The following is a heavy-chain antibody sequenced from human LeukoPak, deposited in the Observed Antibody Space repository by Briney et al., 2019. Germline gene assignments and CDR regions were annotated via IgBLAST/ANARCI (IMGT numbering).Heavy chain of an antibody. Sequence: SQTLSLTCTVSGGSITSGGHYWSWIRQHPGKGLEWIGYIYYSGTTCYNPSLKSRVTISLGTSKNQFSLQLSSVTAADTAVYYCARASRLGELSLGYWGQGTLVTVSS. D-gene: IGHD3-16*02. J-gene: IGHJ4*02. CDR3: ARASRLGELSLGY. CDR2: IYYSGTT. CDR1: GGSITSGGHY. V-gene: IGHV4-31*03.